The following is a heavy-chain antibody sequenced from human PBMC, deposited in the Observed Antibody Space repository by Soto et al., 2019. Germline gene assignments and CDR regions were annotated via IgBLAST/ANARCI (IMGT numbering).Heavy chain of an antibody. D-gene: IGHD1-7*01. CDR2: ISSSSSYI. CDR1: GFTFSSYS. V-gene: IGHV3-21*01. CDR3: ARDIITGTTVFDY. J-gene: IGHJ4*02. Sequence: EVQLVESGGGLVKPGGSLRLSCAASGFTFSSYSMNWVRQAPGEGLEWVSSISSSSSYIYYADSVKGRFTISRDNAKNSLYLQMNSLRAEDTAVYYCARDIITGTTVFDYWGQGTLVTVSS.